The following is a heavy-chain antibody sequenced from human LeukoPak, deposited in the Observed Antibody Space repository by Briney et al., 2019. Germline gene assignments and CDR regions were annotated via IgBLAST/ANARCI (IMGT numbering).Heavy chain of an antibody. V-gene: IGHV4-30-2*01. Sequence: SETLSLTCTVFGGSISSGGYSWSWIRQPPGKGLEWIGYIYHSGSTYYNPSLKSRVTISVDRSKNQLSLKLSSVTAADTAVYYCARLGATTRALDYWGQGTLVTVSS. CDR2: IYHSGST. D-gene: IGHD1-26*01. J-gene: IGHJ4*02. CDR1: GGSISSGGYS. CDR3: ARLGATTRALDY.